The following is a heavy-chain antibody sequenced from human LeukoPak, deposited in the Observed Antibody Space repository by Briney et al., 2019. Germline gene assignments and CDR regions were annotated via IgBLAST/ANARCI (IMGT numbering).Heavy chain of an antibody. J-gene: IGHJ3*02. D-gene: IGHD4-17*01. CDR2: IYYSGST. V-gene: IGHV4-39*07. Sequence: PSETLSLTCTVSGGSISSSSYYWGWIRQPPGKGLEWIGSIYYSGSTYYNPSLKSRVTISVDTSKNQFSLKLSSVTAADTAVYYCARASRAYGASKAFDIWGQGTMVTVSS. CDR3: ARASRAYGASKAFDI. CDR1: GGSISSSSYY.